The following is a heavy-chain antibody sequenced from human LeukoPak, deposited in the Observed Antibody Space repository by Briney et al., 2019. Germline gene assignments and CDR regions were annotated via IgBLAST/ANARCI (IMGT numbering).Heavy chain of an antibody. CDR3: AKDTIFRSIAFTLLFGP. CDR1: GFTFSSYG. Sequence: PGGSLRLSCAASGFTFSSYGMHWVRQAPGKGLEWVAVISYDGSNKYYADSVKGRFTISRDNSKNTLYLQMNSLRAEDTAVYYCAKDTIFRSIAFTLLFGPWGQGTLVTVSS. CDR2: ISYDGSNK. D-gene: IGHD6-6*01. V-gene: IGHV3-30*18. J-gene: IGHJ5*02.